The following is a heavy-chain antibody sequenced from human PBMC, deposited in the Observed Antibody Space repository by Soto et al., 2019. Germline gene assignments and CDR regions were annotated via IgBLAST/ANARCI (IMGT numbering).Heavy chain of an antibody. CDR2: IYWDGDK. D-gene: IGHD6-19*01. CDR3: AHRSTGWQYYFDY. CDR1: GFSLSARGMG. Sequence: QITLNESGPTLVKPTQTLTLTCTFSGFSLSARGMGVGWIRQPPGKALEWLALIYWDGDKWYSPSLRSRLTITEDTSKDQVVLTMTNMDPVDTAPYYCAHRSTGWQYYFDYWGQGTLVTVSS. V-gene: IGHV2-5*02. J-gene: IGHJ4*02.